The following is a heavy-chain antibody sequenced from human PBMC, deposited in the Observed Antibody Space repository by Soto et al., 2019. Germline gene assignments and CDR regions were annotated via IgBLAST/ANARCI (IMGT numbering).Heavy chain of an antibody. J-gene: IGHJ4*02. CDR1: GFTFDDYA. D-gene: IGHD7-27*01. CDR2: ISWNSGSI. V-gene: IGHV3-9*01. CDR3: AKDSNWALWVGYFDC. Sequence: VQLVESGGGLVQPGRSLRLSCAASGFTFDDYAMHWVRQAPGKGLEWVSGISWNSGSIGYADSVKGRFTISRDNAKNSLYLQMNSLRAEDTALYYCAKDSNWALWVGYFDCWGQGTLVTVSS.